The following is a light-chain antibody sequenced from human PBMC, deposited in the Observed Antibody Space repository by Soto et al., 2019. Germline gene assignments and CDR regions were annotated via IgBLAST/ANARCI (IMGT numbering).Light chain of an antibody. CDR2: LNSDGSH. CDR1: SGHSSYA. CDR3: QTWGTGIHGV. Sequence: QPVLTQSPSASASLGASVKLTCTLSSGHSSYAIAWHQQQPEKGPRYLMKLNSDGSHSKGDGIPDRFSGSSSGAERYLTISGLQSEDEAVYYCQTWGTGIHGVFGGGAKLTVL. V-gene: IGLV4-69*01. J-gene: IGLJ3*02.